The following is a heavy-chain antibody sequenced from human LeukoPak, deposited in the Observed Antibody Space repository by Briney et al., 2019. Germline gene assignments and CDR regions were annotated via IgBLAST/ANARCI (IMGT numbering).Heavy chain of an antibody. CDR3: ARGSVTTGPFGMDV. D-gene: IGHD5-18*01. CDR1: GFTVSSNF. V-gene: IGHV3-66*01. CDR2: IYSGGST. J-gene: IGHJ6*02. Sequence: GGSLRLSCAASGFTVSSNFMSWVRQAPGKGLECVSVIYSGGSTYYADSVKGRFTISRDNSKNTLYLQMNSLRAEDTAVYYCARGSVTTGPFGMDVWGQGTTVTVSS.